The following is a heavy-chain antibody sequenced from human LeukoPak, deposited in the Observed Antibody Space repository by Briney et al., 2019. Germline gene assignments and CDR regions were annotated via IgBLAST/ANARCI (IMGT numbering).Heavy chain of an antibody. CDR1: GGSISSYY. CDR3: ARGREDYGDYVSKTGAFDI. J-gene: IGHJ3*02. CDR2: IYYSGST. Sequence: SETLSLTCTVSGGSISSYYWSWIRQPPGKGLEWIGYIYYSGSTNYNPSLKSRVTISVDTSKHQFSLKLSSVTAADTAVYYCARGREDYGDYVSKTGAFDIWGQGTMVTVSS. V-gene: IGHV4-59*01. D-gene: IGHD4-17*01.